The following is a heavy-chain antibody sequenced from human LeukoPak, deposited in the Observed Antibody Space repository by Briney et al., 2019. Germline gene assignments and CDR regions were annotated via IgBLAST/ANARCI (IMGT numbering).Heavy chain of an antibody. CDR1: GYAFTGYY. CDR2: INPNSGGT. V-gene: IGHV1-2*02. CDR3: ARSVDTAMVTIDY. J-gene: IGHJ4*02. D-gene: IGHD5-18*01. Sequence: ASVKVSCKASGYAFTGYYMHWVRQAPGQGLEWMGWINPNSGGTNYAQKFQGRVTMTRDTSISTAYMELSRLRSDDTAVYYCARSVDTAMVTIDYWGQGTLVTVSS.